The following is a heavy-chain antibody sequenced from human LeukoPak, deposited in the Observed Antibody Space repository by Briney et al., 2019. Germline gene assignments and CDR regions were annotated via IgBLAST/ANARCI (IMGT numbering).Heavy chain of an antibody. CDR1: GFTFSSYW. J-gene: IGHJ4*02. CDR2: IKQDGSEK. CDR3: AREGYYDSSRPFDY. V-gene: IGHV3-7*01. Sequence: GGSLRLSCAASGFTFSSYWMSWVRQAPGKGLEWVANIKQDGSEKYYVDSVKGRFTISRDNAKNSLYLQMNSLRAEDTAVYYCAREGYYDSSRPFDYWGQGTLVTVSS. D-gene: IGHD3-22*01.